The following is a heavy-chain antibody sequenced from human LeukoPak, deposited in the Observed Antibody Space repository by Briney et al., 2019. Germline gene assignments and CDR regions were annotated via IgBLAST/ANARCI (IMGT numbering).Heavy chain of an antibody. J-gene: IGHJ3*02. CDR3: ARPGITAFDI. D-gene: IGHD3-10*01. Sequence: GGSLRLSCVASGFTFRNYYMHWVRQVPGKGLVWVSRISGDGSSIFYADSVKGRITISRDNAKNSVSLYMNSLRAEDSAVYYCARPGITAFDIWGQGTMVTVSS. CDR1: GFTFRNYY. V-gene: IGHV3-74*01. CDR2: ISGDGSSI.